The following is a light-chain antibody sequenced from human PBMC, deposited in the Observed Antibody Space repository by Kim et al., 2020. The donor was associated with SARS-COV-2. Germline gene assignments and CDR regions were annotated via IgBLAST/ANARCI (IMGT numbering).Light chain of an antibody. J-gene: IGLJ3*02. Sequence: ALGQTVRITCQGDSLRSNYASWYQQKPGQAPVLVIYGKNNRPSGIPVRFSGSSSGNTASLTITGAQAEDEADYYCNSRDSSGNHLVFGGGTQLTVL. CDR2: GKN. CDR1: SLRSNY. CDR3: NSRDSSGNHLV. V-gene: IGLV3-19*01.